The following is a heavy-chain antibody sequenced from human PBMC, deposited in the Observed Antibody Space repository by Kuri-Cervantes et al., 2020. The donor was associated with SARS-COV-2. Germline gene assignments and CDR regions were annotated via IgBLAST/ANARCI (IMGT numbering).Heavy chain of an antibody. Sequence: GSLRLSCIVSRGSISSSSYYWGWIRQPPGKGLEWIGSIYYTGNTYYNPSLNSRVTMSVDTSKNQFSLEVSSVTAADTAVYYCARQYVLRHLEWSREMRSTYYMDVWGKGTTVTVSS. J-gene: IGHJ6*03. CDR3: ARQYVLRHLEWSREMRSTYYMDV. D-gene: IGHD3-3*01. CDR1: RGSISSSSYY. V-gene: IGHV4-39*01. CDR2: IYYTGNT.